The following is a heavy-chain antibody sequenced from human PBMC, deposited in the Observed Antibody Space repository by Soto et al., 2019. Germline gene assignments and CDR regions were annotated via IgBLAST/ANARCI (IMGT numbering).Heavy chain of an antibody. J-gene: IGHJ5*02. CDR2: MNPNSGNT. CDR3: ARGQYSSGWYWFDP. D-gene: IGHD6-19*01. V-gene: IGHV1-8*01. CDR1: GYTFTSYD. Sequence: ASVKVSCKASGYTFTSYDINWVRQATGQGLEWMGWMNPNSGNTGYAQRFQGRVTMTRNTSISTAYMELSSLRSEDTAVYYCARGQYSSGWYWFDPWGQGTLVTVSS.